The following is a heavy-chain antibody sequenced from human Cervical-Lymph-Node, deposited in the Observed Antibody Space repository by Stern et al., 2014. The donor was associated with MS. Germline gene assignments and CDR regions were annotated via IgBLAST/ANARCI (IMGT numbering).Heavy chain of an antibody. CDR1: GYTFINYA. Sequence: VQLVQSGAEVKKPGASVKVSCKASGYTFINYAMHWVRQAPGQRLEWMGWINAGSGNTKYSQNFQGRGTITRDTSASTAYMELSSLRSEDTAVYYCARSTNYGDYAFDIWGKGTMVTVSS. CDR2: INAGSGNT. CDR3: ARSTNYGDYAFDI. J-gene: IGHJ3*02. D-gene: IGHD4-17*01. V-gene: IGHV1-3*01.